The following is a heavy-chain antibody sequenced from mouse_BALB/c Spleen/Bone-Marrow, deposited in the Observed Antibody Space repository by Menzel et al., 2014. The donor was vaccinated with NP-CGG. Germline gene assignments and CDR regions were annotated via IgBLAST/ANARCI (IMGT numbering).Heavy chain of an antibody. J-gene: IGHJ4*01. CDR3: ARGYSNNYAMDY. CDR2: INTYFGDI. Sequence: VQLQQSGAELVRPGVSVKISRKGSGYTFTDYAMHWVKQSHAESLEWIGVINTYFGDISYNQKFKGKATIAVDKTSRTVYMELARLTAEDSAIYYCARGYSNNYAMDYWGRGTSVTVSS. CDR1: GYTFTDYA. D-gene: IGHD2-5*01. V-gene: IGHV1-67*01.